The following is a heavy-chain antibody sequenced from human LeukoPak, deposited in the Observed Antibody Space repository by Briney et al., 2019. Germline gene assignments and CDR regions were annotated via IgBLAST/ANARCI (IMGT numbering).Heavy chain of an antibody. D-gene: IGHD1-26*01. Sequence: SETLSLTCTVSVGSISSSSYHWGWIRQPPGKGLEWIGNIYYSGSTYYNPSLKSRVTISVDTSKNQFSLKLSSVTAADTAVYYCASYVGATKDFDYWGQGTLVTVSS. V-gene: IGHV4-39*01. CDR2: IYYSGST. CDR3: ASYVGATKDFDY. CDR1: VGSISSSSYH. J-gene: IGHJ4*02.